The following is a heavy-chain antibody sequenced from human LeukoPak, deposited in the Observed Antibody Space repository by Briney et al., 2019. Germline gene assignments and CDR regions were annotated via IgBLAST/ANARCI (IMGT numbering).Heavy chain of an antibody. V-gene: IGHV3-23*05. Sequence: GGSLRLSCAASGFILSNCALTWVRQAPGKRLEWVSGIDTKGTRTYYADSVKGRFTISRDISKNTLFLQLNSLRAEDTAFYYCAKAELGVDTFFDYWGQGTLVTVSS. CDR1: GFILSNCA. CDR2: IDTKGTRT. CDR3: AKAELGVDTFFDY. J-gene: IGHJ4*02. D-gene: IGHD3-3*01.